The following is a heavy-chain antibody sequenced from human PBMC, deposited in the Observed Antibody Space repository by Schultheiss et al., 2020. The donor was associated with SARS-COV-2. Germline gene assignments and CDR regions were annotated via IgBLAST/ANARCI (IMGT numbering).Heavy chain of an antibody. CDR3: ARDDFIEVAGFSHYGMDV. V-gene: IGHV3-15*07. CDR1: GFTFSSYG. D-gene: IGHD6-19*01. CDR2: IKSKTDGGTT. Sequence: GESLKISCAASGFTFSSYGMHWVRQAPGKGLEWVGRIKSKTDGGTTDYAAPVKGRFTISRDDSKNTLYLQMNSLRAEDTAVYYCARDDFIEVAGFSHYGMDVWGQGTTVTVSS. J-gene: IGHJ6*02.